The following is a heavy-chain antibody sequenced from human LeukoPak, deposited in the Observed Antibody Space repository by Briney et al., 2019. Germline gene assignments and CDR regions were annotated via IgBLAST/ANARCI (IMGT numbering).Heavy chain of an antibody. D-gene: IGHD3-10*01. V-gene: IGHV3-7*04. CDR3: ARGYGIRSGAFDI. Sequence: GGSLRLSCTASGFTFSSNWMTWVRQAPGKGLEWVANINEDGGGKYYVESVKGRFTISRDNARNSVHLELSNLRAEDTAVYYCARGYGIRSGAFDIWGQGTMVTVSS. J-gene: IGHJ3*02. CDR1: GFTFSSNW. CDR2: INEDGGGK.